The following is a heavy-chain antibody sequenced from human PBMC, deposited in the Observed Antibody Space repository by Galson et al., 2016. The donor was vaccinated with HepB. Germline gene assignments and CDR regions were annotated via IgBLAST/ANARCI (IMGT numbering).Heavy chain of an antibody. V-gene: IGHV3-23*01. D-gene: IGHD2-15*01. CDR3: AKGYCRGGSCQGAFDY. Sequence: PGKGLEWVSAISGSGGSTYYADSVKGRFTISRDNSKNTLYLQMNSLRAEDTAVYYCAKGYCRGGSCQGAFDYWGQGTLVTVSS. J-gene: IGHJ4*02. CDR2: ISGSGGST.